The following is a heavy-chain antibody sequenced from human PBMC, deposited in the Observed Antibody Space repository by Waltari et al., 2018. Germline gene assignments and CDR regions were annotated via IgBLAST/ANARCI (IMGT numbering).Heavy chain of an antibody. CDR2: IYDSETI. V-gene: IGHV4-38-2*01. J-gene: IGHJ4*02. CDR1: GYSISSNYF. CDR3: ARGLSKVADY. D-gene: IGHD1-26*01. Sequence: QVQLQESGPGLVKPSETLSLTCAVSGYSISSNYFGGWVRQPPGKGLEWIGHIYDSETIFYNPPLKSRVTISLDTSKNHFSLKLSSLTAADTAVYFCARGLSKVADYWGQGILVTVSS.